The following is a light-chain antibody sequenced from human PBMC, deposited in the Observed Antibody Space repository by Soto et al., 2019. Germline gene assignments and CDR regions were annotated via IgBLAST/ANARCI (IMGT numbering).Light chain of an antibody. J-gene: IGKJ1*01. CDR1: QSVSSN. CDR2: GAS. V-gene: IGKV3D-15*01. CDR3: QQYNIWRT. Sequence: EIVMTQSPATLSVSPGESATLSCRASQSVSSNLAWYQQKPGQAPRLLIYGASTRATGIPARFSGGGSGTEFTHTISSLQSEDFAVYYCQQYNIWRTFGQGTKADI.